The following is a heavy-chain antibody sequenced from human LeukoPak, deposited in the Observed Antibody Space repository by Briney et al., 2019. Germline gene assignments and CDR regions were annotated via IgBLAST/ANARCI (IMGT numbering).Heavy chain of an antibody. V-gene: IGHV3-48*03. Sequence: PGESLRLSCAASGFTFSSYEMNWVRQAPGKGLEWVSYISSSGSTIYYADSVKGRCTISRDNAKNSLYLQMNSLRAEDTAVYYCAELGITMIGGVWGKGTTVTISS. J-gene: IGHJ6*04. CDR1: GFTFSSYE. CDR2: ISSSGSTI. D-gene: IGHD3-10*02. CDR3: AELGITMIGGV.